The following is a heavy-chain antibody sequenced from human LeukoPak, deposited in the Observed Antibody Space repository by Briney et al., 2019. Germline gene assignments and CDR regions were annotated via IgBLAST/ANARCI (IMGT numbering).Heavy chain of an antibody. CDR2: IDGSGAGT. D-gene: IGHD4-11*01. CDR1: GFTFSTFD. Sequence: GGSLRLSCADSGFTFSTFDMTWVRQRPRKGLEWVSYIDGSGAGTYYADSVKGRFTIYRDNSKSTLYLQINSLRAKDTAIYYCAKGKAYNNLDWFDPWGQGTLVTVSS. J-gene: IGHJ5*02. V-gene: IGHV3-23*01. CDR3: AKGKAYNNLDWFDP.